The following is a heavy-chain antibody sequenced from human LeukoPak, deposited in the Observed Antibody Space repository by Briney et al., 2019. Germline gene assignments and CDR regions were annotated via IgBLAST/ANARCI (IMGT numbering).Heavy chain of an antibody. D-gene: IGHD3-9*01. J-gene: IGHJ6*02. CDR2: ISSSGSTI. Sequence: GGSLRLSCAASGFTFGHYGMHWVRQAPGKGLEWVSYISSSGSTIYYADSVKGRSTISRDNAKNSLYLQMNSLRAEDTAVYYCAIFPYYDILTGYYIVGMDVWGQGTTVTVSS. CDR1: GFTFGHYG. CDR3: AIFPYYDILTGYYIVGMDV. V-gene: IGHV3-48*04.